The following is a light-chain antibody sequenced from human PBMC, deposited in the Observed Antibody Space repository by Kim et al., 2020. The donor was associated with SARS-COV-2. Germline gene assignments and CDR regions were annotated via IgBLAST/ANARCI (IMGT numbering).Light chain of an antibody. CDR1: HDISKY. CDR2: EAS. J-gene: IGKJ5*01. Sequence: ASIGDRVTITCQASHDISKYLSWYQQNPGKAPKLLISEASNLETGVPSRFSGSGSGTDFTFTISSLQPEDIATYYCQQFDDFPITFGQGTRLEIK. V-gene: IGKV1-33*01. CDR3: QQFDDFPIT.